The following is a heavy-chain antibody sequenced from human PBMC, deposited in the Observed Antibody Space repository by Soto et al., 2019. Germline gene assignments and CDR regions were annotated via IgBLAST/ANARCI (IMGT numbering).Heavy chain of an antibody. CDR2: ISWNSGNI. V-gene: IGHV3-9*01. CDR3: AKDMRSSQGGSYAAEL. Sequence: PGGSLRLSCAVSGFFFEDYAMHWVRQAPGKGLEWVSAISWNSGNIGYADSVKGRFTISRDNAKNPLYLQMNSLRTEDTAFYFCAKDMRSSQGGSYAAELWGQGTLVTVSS. J-gene: IGHJ4*02. CDR1: GFFFEDYA. D-gene: IGHD3-10*01.